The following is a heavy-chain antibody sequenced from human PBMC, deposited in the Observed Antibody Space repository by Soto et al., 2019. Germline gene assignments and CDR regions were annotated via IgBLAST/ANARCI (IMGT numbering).Heavy chain of an antibody. Sequence: PGGSLILSCAASGFTFSSYIMNLVRPAPGKGLEWVSSISWSSSYIYYADSVKGRFTISRDNAKNSLYLQMNSLRAEDTAVYYWARDRSGYDLDVWGKGTTVTVSS. V-gene: IGHV3-21*01. CDR1: GFTFSSYI. J-gene: IGHJ6*04. CDR2: ISWSSSYI. D-gene: IGHD3-22*01. CDR3: ARDRSGYDLDV.